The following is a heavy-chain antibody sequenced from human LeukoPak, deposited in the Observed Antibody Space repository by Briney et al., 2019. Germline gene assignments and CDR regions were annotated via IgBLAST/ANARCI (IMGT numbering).Heavy chain of an antibody. CDR1: GGTFSSYA. Sequence: SVKVSCKASGGTFSSYAISWVRQAPGQGLEWMGGIIPIFGTANYAQKFQGRVTITADKSTSTAYMELSSLRSEDTAVYYCARGSIVGATFDYFDYWGQGTLVTVSS. CDR3: ARGSIVGATFDYFDY. J-gene: IGHJ4*02. D-gene: IGHD1-26*01. CDR2: IIPIFGTA. V-gene: IGHV1-69*06.